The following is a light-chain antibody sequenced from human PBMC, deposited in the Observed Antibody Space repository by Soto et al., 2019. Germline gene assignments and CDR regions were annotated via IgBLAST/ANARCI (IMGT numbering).Light chain of an antibody. J-gene: IGKJ5*01. V-gene: IGKV3-15*01. CDR1: QYVSNK. CDR3: KQYKEWSPFT. Sequence: EIVMMQSPATLSVSPGETATLSCRASQYVSNKVAWYQQKPGQAPSLLILGASTRATGVPARFSGSGSGTEFTLSISSLQSEDFAVYYCKQYKEWSPFTVGQGTRLEIK. CDR2: GAS.